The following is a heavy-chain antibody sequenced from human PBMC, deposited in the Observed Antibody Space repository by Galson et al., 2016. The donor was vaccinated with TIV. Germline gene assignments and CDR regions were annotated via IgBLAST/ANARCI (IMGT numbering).Heavy chain of an antibody. V-gene: IGHV6-1*01. CDR2: IYHRSRWYI. CDR3: ARATPSVFGIIMTLDY. D-gene: IGHD3-3*01. J-gene: IGHJ4*02. CDR1: GDSVSSDSAA. Sequence: CAISGDSVSSDSAAWNWIRQSPSRGLQWLGRIYHRSRWYIDYAPSVRGRMIITPDTSKNQFPLQLNSVAPEDTAVYYCARATPSVFGIIMTLDYWGQGTLVTVSS.